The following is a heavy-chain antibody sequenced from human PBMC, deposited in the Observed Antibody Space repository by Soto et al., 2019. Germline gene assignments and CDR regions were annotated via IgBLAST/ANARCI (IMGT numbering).Heavy chain of an antibody. V-gene: IGHV3-21*01. CDR2: ISSSSSYI. Sequence: GGSLRLSCAASGFTFSSYSMNWVRQAPGKGLEWVSSISSSSSYIYYADSVKGRFTISRDNAKNALYLQMNSLRSEDTAVYYCVRSSAWYIMVDFWGRGTLVTGSS. J-gene: IGHJ4*02. D-gene: IGHD6-13*01. CDR3: VRSSAWYIMVDF. CDR1: GFTFSSYS.